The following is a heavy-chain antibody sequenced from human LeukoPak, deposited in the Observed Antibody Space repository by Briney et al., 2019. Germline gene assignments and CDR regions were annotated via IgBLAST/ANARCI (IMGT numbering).Heavy chain of an antibody. CDR2: ILYDGSNK. V-gene: IGHV3-30-3*01. Sequence: PGGSLRLSCAASGFTFSSYAMHWVRQAPGKGLGRVAVILYDGSNKYYADSVKGRFTISRDNSKNTLYLQMNSLRAEDTAVYYCAKALGPYYYDSSGSNAWGQGTMVTVSS. J-gene: IGHJ3*01. CDR1: GFTFSSYA. D-gene: IGHD3-22*01. CDR3: AKALGPYYYDSSGSNA.